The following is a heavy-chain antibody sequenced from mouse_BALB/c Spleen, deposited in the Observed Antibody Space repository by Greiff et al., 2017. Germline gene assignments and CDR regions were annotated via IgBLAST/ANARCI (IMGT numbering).Heavy chain of an antibody. CDR3: ARGAVYYFDY. V-gene: IGHV3-2*02. J-gene: IGHJ2*01. CDR1: GYSITSDYA. Sequence: VQLQQSGPGLVKPSQSLSLTCTVTGYSITSDYAWNWIRQFPGNKLEWMGYISYSGSTSYNPSLKSRISITRDTSKNQFFLQLNSVTTEDTATYYCARGAVYYFDYWGQGTTLTVSS. CDR2: ISYSGST.